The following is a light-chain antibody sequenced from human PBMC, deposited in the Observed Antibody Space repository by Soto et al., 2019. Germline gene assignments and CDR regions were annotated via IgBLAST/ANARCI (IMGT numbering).Light chain of an antibody. Sequence: EIVLTQSPGTLSLSPEERATLSCRASQSVSSSHLAWYQQKPGLAPRLLIYGASTRATGIPDRFSGSGSGTDFTLTITRLGLEDFAVYYCQQYGRSSITFGKGTRLEIK. CDR2: GAS. V-gene: IGKV3-20*01. J-gene: IGKJ5*01. CDR1: QSVSSSH. CDR3: QQYGRSSIT.